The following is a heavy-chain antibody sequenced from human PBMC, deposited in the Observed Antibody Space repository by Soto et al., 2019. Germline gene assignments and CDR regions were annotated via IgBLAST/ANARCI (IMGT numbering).Heavy chain of an antibody. D-gene: IGHD6-13*01. J-gene: IGHJ3*02. Sequence: PSETLSLTCAFYCASFINYYWSWLRQPPGKGLEWIGEINHGGSTNYNPSLKSRVTMSIDTHKTQLSLKLTSVTAADTAIYYCAGAIRSSWNDAFHIWGQGTMVTVSS. V-gene: IGHV4-34*01. CDR1: CASFINYY. CDR3: AGAIRSSWNDAFHI. CDR2: INHGGST.